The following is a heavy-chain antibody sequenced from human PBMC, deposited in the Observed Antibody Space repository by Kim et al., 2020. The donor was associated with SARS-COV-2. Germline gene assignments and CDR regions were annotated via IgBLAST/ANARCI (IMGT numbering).Heavy chain of an antibody. J-gene: IGHJ4*02. V-gene: IGHV3-33*06. CDR3: AKDRRSLLWFGESFDY. D-gene: IGHD3-10*01. Sequence: SVKGRFTISRDNSKNTLYLQMNSLRAEDTAVYYCAKDRRSLLWFGESFDYWGQGTLVTVSS.